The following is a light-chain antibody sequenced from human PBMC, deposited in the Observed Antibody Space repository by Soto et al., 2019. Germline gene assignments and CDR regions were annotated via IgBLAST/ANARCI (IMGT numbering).Light chain of an antibody. V-gene: IGLV2-14*01. Sequence: QSVLTQPASVSGYPGQSITISCTGTGSDVGGYDYVSWYQHHPGKAPKVMIYEVTNRPSGVSNRFSGSKSGNTASLTISGLLAEDEADYYCSSYTSSSTYVFGTGTKVT. CDR2: EVT. J-gene: IGLJ1*01. CDR3: SSYTSSSTYV. CDR1: GSDVGGYDY.